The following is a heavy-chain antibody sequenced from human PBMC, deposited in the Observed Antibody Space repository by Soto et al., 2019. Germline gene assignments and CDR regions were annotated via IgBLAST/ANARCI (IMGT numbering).Heavy chain of an antibody. CDR1: GYTFTSYA. CDR2: INAGNGNT. D-gene: IGHD3-22*01. J-gene: IGHJ4*02. CDR3: ERARIVVVKGFDY. V-gene: IGHV1-3*01. Sequence: ASVKVSCKASGYTFTSYAMHWVRQAPGQRLEWMGWINAGNGNTKYSQKFQGRVTITRDTSASTAYMELSSLRSEDTAVYYCERARIVVVKGFDYWGPGTLVTVSS.